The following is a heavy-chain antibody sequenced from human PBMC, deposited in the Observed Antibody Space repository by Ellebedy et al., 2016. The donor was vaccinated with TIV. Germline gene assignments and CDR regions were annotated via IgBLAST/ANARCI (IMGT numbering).Heavy chain of an antibody. CDR2: IYTCDSEN. CDR3: ARLRGYSGYGGADY. J-gene: IGHJ4*02. V-gene: IGHV5-51*01. Sequence: GESLKISCTGSGYGFTNYLIGSVRPMPGKRLAWVGIIYTCDSENRYSPSFEGQVTISSDKSISTAYLQWSSLKASDTAMDYCARLRGYSGYGGADYWGQGTLVPVSS. D-gene: IGHD5-12*01. CDR1: GYGFTNYL.